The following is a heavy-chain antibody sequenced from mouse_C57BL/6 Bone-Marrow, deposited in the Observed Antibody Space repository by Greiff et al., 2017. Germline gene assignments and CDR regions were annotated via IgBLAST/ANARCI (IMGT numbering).Heavy chain of an antibody. CDR2: IYPGSGST. Sequence: QVQLQQPGAELVKPGASVKMSCKASGYTFTSYWITWVKQRPGQGLEWIGDIYPGSGSTNYNEKFKSKATLTVDTSSSTAYMQLSSLTSEDSAVYYCAREGYYVRYYDAMDYWGQGTSVTVSS. D-gene: IGHD2-3*01. CDR1: GYTFTSYW. J-gene: IGHJ4*01. CDR3: AREGYYVRYYDAMDY. V-gene: IGHV1-55*01.